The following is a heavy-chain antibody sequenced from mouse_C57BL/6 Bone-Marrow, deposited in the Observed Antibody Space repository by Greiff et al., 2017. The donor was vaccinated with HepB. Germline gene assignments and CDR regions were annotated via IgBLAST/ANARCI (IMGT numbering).Heavy chain of an antibody. CDR3: ARERDYYGTYAMDY. J-gene: IGHJ4*01. Sequence: DVHLVESGGGLVKPGGSLKLSCAASGFTFSSYAMSWVRQTPEKRLEWVATISDGGSYTYYPDNVKGRFTISRDNAKNNLYLQMSHLKSEDTAMYYCARERDYYGTYAMDYWGQGTSVTVSS. D-gene: IGHD1-1*01. CDR2: ISDGGSYT. V-gene: IGHV5-4*01. CDR1: GFTFSSYA.